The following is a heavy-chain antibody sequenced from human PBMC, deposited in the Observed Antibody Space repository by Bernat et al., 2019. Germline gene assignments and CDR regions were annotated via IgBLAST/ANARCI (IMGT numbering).Heavy chain of an antibody. V-gene: IGHV3-7*01. Sequence: EVQLVESGGGLVQPGGSLRLSCVGSGFTFSTYWMSWVRQAPGKGLEWVANIKEDGTEKDYVDSVKGRFTISRDNAKNSLYLQMNSLRAEDTAVYYCARDLQEWLLYYYYGMDVWGQGTTVTVSS. CDR1: GFTFSTYW. CDR3: ARDLQEWLLYYYYGMDV. J-gene: IGHJ6*02. CDR2: IKEDGTEK. D-gene: IGHD3-3*01.